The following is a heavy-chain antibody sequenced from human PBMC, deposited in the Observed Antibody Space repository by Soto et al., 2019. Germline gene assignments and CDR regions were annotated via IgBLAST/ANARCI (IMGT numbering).Heavy chain of an antibody. V-gene: IGHV4-30-4*01. CDR3: GRENGYIYGHNNIDS. CDR1: GGSVSSSNYF. Sequence: PSETLSLTCAVSGGSVSSSNYFWRLIRQPPRKRVERMEYIYDRGSSYYNPPLKRLVTMSVNTSKNQFSMKMRSVTAAETAIYCCGRENGYIYGHNNIDSWGQGTTVTVSS. D-gene: IGHD5-18*01. CDR2: IYDRGSS. J-gene: IGHJ4*02.